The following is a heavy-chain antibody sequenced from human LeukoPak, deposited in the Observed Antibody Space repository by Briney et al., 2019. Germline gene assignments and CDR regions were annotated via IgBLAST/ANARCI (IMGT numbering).Heavy chain of an antibody. CDR3: ARSLTAAAGDY. Sequence: GESLKISCKGSGYRFTSYWIGWVRQIPGKGLEWMAIIYPADSDIRYSPSFQGQVTVSADKSISTAYLQWSSLKASDTAMYYCARSLTAAAGDYWGQGTLVTVSS. CDR1: GYRFTSYW. J-gene: IGHJ4*02. CDR2: IYPADSDI. V-gene: IGHV5-51*01. D-gene: IGHD6-25*01.